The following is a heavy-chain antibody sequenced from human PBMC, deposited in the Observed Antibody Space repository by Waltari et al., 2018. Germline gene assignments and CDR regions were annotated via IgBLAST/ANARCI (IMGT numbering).Heavy chain of an antibody. CDR1: GYTPTALS. CDR3: AAVDFSSGWSLDY. D-gene: IGHD6-19*01. V-gene: IGHV1-24*01. Sequence: QVQLVQSGAEVTKPGASVQVSCKVSGYTPTALSMHGVRQAPGKGLEGMGGFDPEDGETIYAQNCQGRVTMTEDSSTLTAYMELSSLRSEDTAVYYCAAVDFSSGWSLDYWGQGSLVTVSS. CDR2: FDPEDGET. J-gene: IGHJ4*02.